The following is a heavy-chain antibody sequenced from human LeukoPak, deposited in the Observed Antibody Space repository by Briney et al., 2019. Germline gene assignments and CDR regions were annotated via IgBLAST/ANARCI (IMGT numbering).Heavy chain of an antibody. Sequence: SETLSLTCTVSGGSISSSSYYWGWIRQAPGKGLERIGSKCYSGATYNKPSLKSRVTKSVDTSKNQLSLKLKSVTAADTAVYYCAGGGYYGSGNDFRFDPWGQGTLVTVSS. CDR2: KCYSGAT. J-gene: IGHJ5*02. V-gene: IGHV4-39*07. D-gene: IGHD3-10*01. CDR1: GGSISSSSYY. CDR3: AGGGYYGSGNDFRFDP.